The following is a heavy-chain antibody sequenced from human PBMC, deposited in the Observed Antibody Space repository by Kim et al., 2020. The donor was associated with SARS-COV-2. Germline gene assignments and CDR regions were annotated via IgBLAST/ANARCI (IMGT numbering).Heavy chain of an antibody. Sequence: APEKGRFTISRDDSKNTQYLQMNSLKTEDTAVYYCTTEKRGSYGSTGGYWGQGTLVTVSS. CDR3: TTEKRGSYGSTGGY. J-gene: IGHJ4*02. D-gene: IGHD5-18*01. V-gene: IGHV3-15*01.